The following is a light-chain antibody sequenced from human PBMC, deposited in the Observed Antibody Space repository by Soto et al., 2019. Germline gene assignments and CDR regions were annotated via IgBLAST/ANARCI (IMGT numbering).Light chain of an antibody. CDR1: HSVSSY. Sequence: IVLTQSPSTLSLSPGGRATISCRASHSVSSYLDWYQQKPGHAPRLLIYDASNRATGIPARFSGSGSGTDFTLTISSLDPEDFAVYYCQQRSNWSTFGQGTRLEIK. J-gene: IGKJ5*01. V-gene: IGKV3-11*01. CDR2: DAS. CDR3: QQRSNWST.